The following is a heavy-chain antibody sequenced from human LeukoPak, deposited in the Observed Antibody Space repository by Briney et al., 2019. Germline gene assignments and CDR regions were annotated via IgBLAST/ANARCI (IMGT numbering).Heavy chain of an antibody. D-gene: IGHD3-22*01. Sequence: ASVKVSCTASGYTFTGYYMHWVRQAPGQGLEWMGRINPNSGGTNYAQKFQGRVTMTRDTSISTAYMELSRLRSDDTAVYYCARDWDYYDRDYWGQGTLVTVSS. CDR3: ARDWDYYDRDY. V-gene: IGHV1-2*06. CDR2: INPNSGGT. J-gene: IGHJ4*02. CDR1: GYTFTGYY.